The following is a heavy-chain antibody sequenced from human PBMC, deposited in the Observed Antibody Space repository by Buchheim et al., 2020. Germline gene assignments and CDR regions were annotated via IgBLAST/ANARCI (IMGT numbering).Heavy chain of an antibody. CDR1: GFTFSSYG. V-gene: IGHV3-33*01. CDR2: IWYDGSNK. J-gene: IGHJ6*02. Sequence: QVQLVESGGGVVQPGRSLRLSCAASGFTFSSYGMHWVRQAPGKGLEWVAVIWYDGSNKYYADSVKGRFTISRDNSKNTLYLQMNSLRAEDTAVYYCARDGHVYYYYGMDVWGQGTT. CDR3: ARDGHVYYYYGMDV.